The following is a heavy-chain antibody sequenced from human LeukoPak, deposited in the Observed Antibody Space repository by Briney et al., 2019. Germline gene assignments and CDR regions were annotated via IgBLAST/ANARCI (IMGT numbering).Heavy chain of an antibody. CDR1: GFTFSSYA. Sequence: GGSLRLSCAASGFTFSSYAMHWVRQAPGKGLEWVAVISYDGSNKYYADSVKGRFTISRDNSKNTLYLQMNSLRAEDTAVYYCARDPSLGGIGAFDIWGQGTMVTVSS. D-gene: IGHD2-21*01. CDR2: ISYDGSNK. V-gene: IGHV3-30*04. CDR3: ARDPSLGGIGAFDI. J-gene: IGHJ3*02.